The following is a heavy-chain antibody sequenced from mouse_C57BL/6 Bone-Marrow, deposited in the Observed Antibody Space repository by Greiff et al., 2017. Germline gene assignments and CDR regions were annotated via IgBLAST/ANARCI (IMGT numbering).Heavy chain of an antibody. CDR3: ASRTGTWYFDV. Sequence: EVKLMESGGDLVKPGGSLKLSCAASGFTFSSYGMSWVRQTPDKRLEWVATISSGGSYTYYPDSVKGRFTISRDNAKNTLYLQMSSLQSEDTAMYYCASRTGTWYFDVWGTGTTVTVSS. CDR1: GFTFSSYG. V-gene: IGHV5-6*02. CDR2: ISSGGSYT. D-gene: IGHD4-1*01. J-gene: IGHJ1*03.